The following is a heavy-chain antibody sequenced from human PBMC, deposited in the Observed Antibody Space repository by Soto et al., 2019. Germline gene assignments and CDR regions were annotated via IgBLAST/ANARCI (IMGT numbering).Heavy chain of an antibody. CDR2: MSYDGSIE. J-gene: IGHJ6*02. Sequence: SLRLSCAASGFTFRSYAMYWVRQAPGKGPEWVAHMSYDGSIEYYADSVKGRFTISRDDSQNTLFLQMDSLRAEDTAVYYCARDLTYGSGAYSLIYFYGMDVWGQGTTVTVSS. D-gene: IGHD3-10*01. V-gene: IGHV3-30*04. CDR1: GFTFRSYA. CDR3: ARDLTYGSGAYSLIYFYGMDV.